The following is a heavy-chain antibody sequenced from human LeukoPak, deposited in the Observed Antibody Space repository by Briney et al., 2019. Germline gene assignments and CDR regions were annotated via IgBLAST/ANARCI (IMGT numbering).Heavy chain of an antibody. CDR2: ISSDSHFI. D-gene: IGHD6-13*01. J-gene: IGHJ1*01. V-gene: IGHV3-21*01. CDR1: GFTFSSYS. Sequence: GGSLRLSCAASGFTFSSYSMNWVRQAPGKGLEWVSSISSDSHFIYCADSLKDRLTVSRDNAKNSLYLQLNGLRAEDTAVYYCTTPAAGPGAEYSRHWGQGILVTVSP. CDR3: TTPAAGPGAEYSRH.